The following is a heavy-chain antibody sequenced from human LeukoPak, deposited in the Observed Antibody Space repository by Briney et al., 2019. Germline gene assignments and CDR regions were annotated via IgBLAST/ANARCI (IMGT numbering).Heavy chain of an antibody. V-gene: IGHV4-4*07. CDR3: ARDRFTIFGVVMNAFDI. CDR1: GGSISSYY. CDR2: IYTSRST. D-gene: IGHD3-3*01. Sequence: SETLSLTCTVSGGSISSYYWSWIRQPAGKGLEWIGRIYTSRSTNYNPSLKSRVTMSVDTSKNQFSLKLSSVTAADTAVYYCARDRFTIFGVVMNAFDIWGQGTMVTVSS. J-gene: IGHJ3*02.